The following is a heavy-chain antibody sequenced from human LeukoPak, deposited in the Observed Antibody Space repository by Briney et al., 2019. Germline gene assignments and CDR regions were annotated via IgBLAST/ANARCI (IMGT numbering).Heavy chain of an antibody. V-gene: IGHV4-34*01. Sequence: SETLSLTCAVYGGSFSGYYWSWLRQPPGKGLEWIGEVNHSGSTNYNPSLKSRVTISVDTSKNQFSLKLSSVTAADTAVYYCARGRRGYYGSGSYYNGGVWFDPWGQGTLVTVSS. CDR3: ARGRRGYYGSGSYYNGGVWFDP. J-gene: IGHJ5*02. CDR2: VNHSGST. CDR1: GGSFSGYY. D-gene: IGHD3-10*01.